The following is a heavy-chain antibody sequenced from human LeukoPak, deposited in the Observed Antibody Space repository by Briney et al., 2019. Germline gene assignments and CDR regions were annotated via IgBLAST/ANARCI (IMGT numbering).Heavy chain of an antibody. J-gene: IGHJ4*02. CDR2: ISSSSSTI. Sequence: GGSLRLSCAASGFTFSSYEMNWVRQAPGKGLEWVSYISSSSSTIHYADSVKGRFTISRDSAKNSLYLQMNSLRAEDTAVYYCARGPAASGYYDSRGRYGYFDYWGQGTLVTVSS. D-gene: IGHD3-22*01. CDR3: ARGPAASGYYDSRGRYGYFDY. CDR1: GFTFSSYE. V-gene: IGHV3-48*03.